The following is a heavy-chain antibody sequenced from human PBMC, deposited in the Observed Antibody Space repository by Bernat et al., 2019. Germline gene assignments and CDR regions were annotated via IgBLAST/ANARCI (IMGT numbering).Heavy chain of an antibody. D-gene: IGHD3-3*01. V-gene: IGHV3-23*04. CDR1: GFTFSSYG. CDR3: AIEPPHYDFWIGSNY. CDR2: ISGGGENT. J-gene: IGHJ4*02. Sequence: EVQLVESGGGSVQPGGSLRLSYAASGFTFSSYGMIWVRQAPGKGPEWVSTISGGGENTHYGDSVKGQFTISRDNSKNTLFLQMNSLRAEDTAVYYCAIEPPHYDFWIGSNYWGQGTLVTVSS.